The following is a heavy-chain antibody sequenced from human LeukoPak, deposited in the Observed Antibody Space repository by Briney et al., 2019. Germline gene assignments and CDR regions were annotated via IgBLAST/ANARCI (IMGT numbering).Heavy chain of an antibody. V-gene: IGHV3-43D*03. J-gene: IGHJ5*02. CDR2: ISWDGGST. D-gene: IGHD6-13*01. CDR1: GFTFDDYA. CDR3: AKDIIARTVAAAGPLWFDP. Sequence: PGGSLRLSCAASGFTFDDYAMHWVRQAPGKGLEWVSLISWDGGSTYYADSVKGRFTISRDNSKNSLYLQMNSLRAEDTALYYCAKDIIARTVAAAGPLWFDPWGQGTLVTVSS.